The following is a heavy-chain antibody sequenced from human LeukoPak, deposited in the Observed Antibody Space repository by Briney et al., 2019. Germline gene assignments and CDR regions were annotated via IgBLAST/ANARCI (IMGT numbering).Heavy chain of an antibody. CDR3: ARGNGYNYY. J-gene: IGHJ4*02. V-gene: IGHV4-59*01. CDR1: SASISSYY. D-gene: IGHD5-24*01. CDR2: IFYSGST. Sequence: SETLSLICTVSSASISSYYWSWIRQPPGKGLEWIGYIFYSGSTNYNPSLKSRVTISIDTSKNQFSLKLNSVTAADTAVYYCARGNGYNYYWGQGTLVTVSS.